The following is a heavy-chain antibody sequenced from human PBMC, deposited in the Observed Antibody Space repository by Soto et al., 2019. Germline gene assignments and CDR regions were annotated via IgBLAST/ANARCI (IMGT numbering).Heavy chain of an antibody. CDR1: GGSISSGGYY. V-gene: IGHV4-31*03. D-gene: IGHD3-9*01. CDR3: ARDRLNILTGYPYYYYGMDV. CDR2: IYYSGST. J-gene: IGHJ6*02. Sequence: KPSETLSLTCTVSGGSISSGGYYWSWIRQHPGKGLEWIGYIYYSGSTYYNPSLKSRVTISVDTSKNQFSLKLSSVTAADTAVYYCARDRLNILTGYPYYYYGMDVWGQGTKVTVSS.